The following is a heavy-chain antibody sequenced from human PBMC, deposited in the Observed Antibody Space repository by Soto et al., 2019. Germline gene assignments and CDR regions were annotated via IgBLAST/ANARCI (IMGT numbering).Heavy chain of an antibody. D-gene: IGHD3-10*01. CDR3: AKNSGWFNS. Sequence: VQVLDSGGGLVQPGGSLRLSCAASGCPFSSTDMSWVRQAPGKGLEWVSTIDGSGGATYYADSVRGRFTISRDNSKNTVYLQMSSLRADDTAVYYCAKNSGWFNSWGQGTLVTVSS. J-gene: IGHJ5*01. CDR2: IDGSGGAT. CDR1: GCPFSSTD. V-gene: IGHV3-23*01.